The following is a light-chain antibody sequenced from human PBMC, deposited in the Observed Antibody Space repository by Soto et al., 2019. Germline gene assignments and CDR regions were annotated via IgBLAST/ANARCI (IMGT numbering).Light chain of an antibody. V-gene: IGKV3-20*01. Sequence: EIVLTQSPGTLSLSSGERATLSCRASQSGSSSYLAWYQQKPGQAPRLLVYATSSRATGIPDRFSGSGSGTAFTLTISRLEPEDFAVYYCQQYGSSSFTFGQGTKLEIK. CDR3: QQYGSSSFT. CDR1: QSGSSSY. J-gene: IGKJ2*01. CDR2: ATS.